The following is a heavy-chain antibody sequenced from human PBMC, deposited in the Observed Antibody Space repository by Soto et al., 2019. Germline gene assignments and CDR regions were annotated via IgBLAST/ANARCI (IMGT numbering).Heavy chain of an antibody. Sequence: ASVKVCCKASGYTFSTYDIDWVRLAPGQGLEWMGSMNPNTGNTEYAQKFQGRVTMTRDTSESTFYMELSSLRSEDTAIYYCARTMGGIAAAGNDYWGQGTLVTVSS. CDR1: GYTFSTYD. CDR3: ARTMGGIAAAGNDY. J-gene: IGHJ4*02. D-gene: IGHD6-13*01. CDR2: MNPNTGNT. V-gene: IGHV1-8*01.